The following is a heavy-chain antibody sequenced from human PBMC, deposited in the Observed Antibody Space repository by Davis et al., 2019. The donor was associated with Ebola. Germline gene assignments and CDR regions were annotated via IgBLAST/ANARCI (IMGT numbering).Heavy chain of an antibody. J-gene: IGHJ6*03. V-gene: IGHV3-23*01. CDR1: GFSFNKYD. CDR2: ITGSGGRT. D-gene: IGHD5-24*01. CDR3: ARWTKAAETDYYYYYMDV. Sequence: GESLKISCAASGFSFNKYDMTWVRQAPGKGLEWVSLITGSGGRTNYADPVRGRFTISRDNSKNTLYLQMNSLRAEDTAVYYCARWTKAAETDYYYYYMDVWGKGTTVIVSS.